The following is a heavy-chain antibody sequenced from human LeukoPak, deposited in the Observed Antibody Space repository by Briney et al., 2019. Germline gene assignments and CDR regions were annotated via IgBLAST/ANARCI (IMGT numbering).Heavy chain of an antibody. CDR3: ARDTVRAAGIFDY. J-gene: IGHJ4*02. D-gene: IGHD6-13*01. CDR2: INAGNGNT. Sequence: ASVKVSCKASGYTFTSYAMHWVRQAPGQRLEWMGWINAGNGNTKYSQEFQGRVTITRDTSASTAYMELSSLRSEDMAVYYCARDTVRAAGIFDYWGQGTLVTVSS. V-gene: IGHV1-3*03. CDR1: GYTFTSYA.